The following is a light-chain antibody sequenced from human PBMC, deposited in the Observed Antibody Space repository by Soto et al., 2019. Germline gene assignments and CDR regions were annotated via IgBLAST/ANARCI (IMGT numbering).Light chain of an antibody. V-gene: IGKV4-1*01. J-gene: IGKJ1*01. Sequence: DIVMTQSPDSLAVSLGERATINCKSSQSVLYSSNNKNYLAWFQQKPGQPPKLLLYWASTRESGVPDRFSGGGSGTDFTLTISSLQPEDVALYYCQQYYSTPRTFGQGTKVEIK. CDR2: WAS. CDR1: QSVLYSSNNKNY. CDR3: QQYYSTPRT.